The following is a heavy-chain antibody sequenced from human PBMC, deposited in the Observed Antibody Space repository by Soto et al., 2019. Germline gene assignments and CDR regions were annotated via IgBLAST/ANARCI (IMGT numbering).Heavy chain of an antibody. D-gene: IGHD2-2*02. Sequence: GGSLRLSCSASGFTFSSYAMHWVRQSPGKGLEYVSAISSNGGSTYYADSVKGRFTISRDNSKNTLYLQMSSLRAEDTAVYYCSVVVVPAAILNWFDPWGQGTLVTVSS. J-gene: IGHJ5*02. V-gene: IGHV3-64D*06. CDR1: GFTFSSYA. CDR3: SVVVVPAAILNWFDP. CDR2: ISSNGGST.